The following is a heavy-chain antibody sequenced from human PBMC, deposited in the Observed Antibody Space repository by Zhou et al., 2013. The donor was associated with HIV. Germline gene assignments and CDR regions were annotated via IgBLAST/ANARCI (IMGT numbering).Heavy chain of an antibody. V-gene: IGHV1-46*01. CDR3: ARAGIAADNSPQYYMDI. D-gene: IGHD6-13*01. CDR1: GYTFTSYY. Sequence: QVQLVQSGAEVKKPGASVKVSCKASGYTFTSYYIHWVRQAPGQGLEWMGIINPSGGSTRYAQKFQGRVTMTRDTSTSTVYMELNSLRSEDTAVYYCARAGIAADNSPQYYMDIWGKGTTVTVSS. J-gene: IGHJ6*03. CDR2: INPSGGST.